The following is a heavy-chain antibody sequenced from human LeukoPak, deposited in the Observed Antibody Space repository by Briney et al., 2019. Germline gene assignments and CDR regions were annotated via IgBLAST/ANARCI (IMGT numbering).Heavy chain of an antibody. CDR1: GYTLTSYG. V-gene: IGHV1-18*01. D-gene: IGHD2-15*01. CDR2: ISAYNGNT. J-gene: IGHJ4*02. Sequence: GASVKVSCKASGYTLTSYGISWVRQAPGQGLEWMGWISAYNGNTNYAQKPQGRVTMTTDTSTSTAYMELRSLRSDDTAVYYCARLLGYCSGGSCYSVGGEFDYWGQGTLVTVSS. CDR3: ARLLGYCSGGSCYSVGGEFDY.